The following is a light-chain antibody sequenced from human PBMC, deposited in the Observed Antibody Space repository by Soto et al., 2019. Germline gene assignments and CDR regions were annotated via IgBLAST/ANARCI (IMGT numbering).Light chain of an antibody. Sequence: QSVLTQPASVSGSPGQSITISCTGTSSDVGGYDLVSWYQQHPGKAPKVIITEVSNRPSGVSDRFSGSKSGNTASLTISGLQAEDEADYYCSSYVNYNTFVIFGGGTQLTVL. J-gene: IGLJ2*01. CDR1: SSDVGGYDL. V-gene: IGLV2-14*02. CDR2: EVS. CDR3: SSYVNYNTFVI.